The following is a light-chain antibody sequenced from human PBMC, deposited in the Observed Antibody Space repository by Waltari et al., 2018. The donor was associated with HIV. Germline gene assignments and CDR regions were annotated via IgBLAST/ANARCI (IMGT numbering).Light chain of an antibody. J-gene: IGLJ3*02. V-gene: IGLV1-47*01. CDR1: RSNIGRND. CDR3: ATWDDSLSGVV. CDR2: KND. Sequence: QSVLTQPPSASGTPGQKVTISCSGTRSNIGRNDLFWYQQLPGAAPKLLMYKNDQRPSGVPDRFSGSKSGTSASLAISGLRSEDEADYTCATWDDSLSGVVFGGGTKLNVL.